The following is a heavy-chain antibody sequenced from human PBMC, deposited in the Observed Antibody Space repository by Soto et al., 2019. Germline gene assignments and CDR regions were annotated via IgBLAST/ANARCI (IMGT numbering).Heavy chain of an antibody. J-gene: IGHJ4*02. D-gene: IGHD6-6*01. CDR2: IYYSGST. CDR3: ARREEYSRPSGIAD. Sequence: SETLSLTCTVSGGSISSSSYYWGWIRQPPGKGLEWIGSIYYSGSTYYNPSLKSRVTISVDTSKNQFSLKLSSVTAADTAVYYCARREEYSRPSGIADWGQRTLVTVSS. V-gene: IGHV4-39*01. CDR1: GGSISSSSYY.